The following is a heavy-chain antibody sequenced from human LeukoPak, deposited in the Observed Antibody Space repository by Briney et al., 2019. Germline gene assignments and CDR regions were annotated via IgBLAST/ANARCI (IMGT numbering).Heavy chain of an antibody. CDR1: GGSISSSSYY. J-gene: IGHJ1*01. CDR3: ARVGQLVRTY. CDR2: IYYTGST. Sequence: SETLSLTCTVSGGSISSSSYYWGWIRQPPGKGLEWIGSIYYTGSTNYNPSLKSRITISVDTSKNQFSLKLNSVTAADTAVYYCARVGQLVRTYWGQGTPVTVSS. V-gene: IGHV4-39*07. D-gene: IGHD6-6*01.